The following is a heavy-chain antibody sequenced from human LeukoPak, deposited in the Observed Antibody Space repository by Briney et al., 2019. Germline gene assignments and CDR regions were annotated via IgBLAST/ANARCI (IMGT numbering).Heavy chain of an antibody. D-gene: IGHD2-2*01. CDR3: AKDSIGYCSGTSCYSYNWLDS. CDR1: GFTFSTYG. Sequence: PGGSLRLSCVASGFTFSTYGMHWVRQAPGKGLEWVAVIWYDGSNKYYADSVKGRFTISRDNSKNTLYLQMNSLRAEDTAVYYCAKDSIGYCSGTSCYSYNWLDSWGQGILVTVSS. CDR2: IWYDGSNK. J-gene: IGHJ5*01. V-gene: IGHV3-33*06.